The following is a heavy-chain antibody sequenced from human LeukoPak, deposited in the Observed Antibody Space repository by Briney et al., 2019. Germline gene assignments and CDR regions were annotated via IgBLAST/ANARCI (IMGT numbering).Heavy chain of an antibody. Sequence: ASVKVSCTASGYTFTSYGISWVRQAPGQGLEWMGWISAYNGNTNYAQKLQGRVTMTTDTSTSTAYMELRSLRSDDTAVYYCARGPYNVDTAMVIDYWGQGTLVTVSS. CDR2: ISAYNGNT. V-gene: IGHV1-18*01. CDR1: GYTFTSYG. J-gene: IGHJ4*02. CDR3: ARGPYNVDTAMVIDY. D-gene: IGHD5-18*01.